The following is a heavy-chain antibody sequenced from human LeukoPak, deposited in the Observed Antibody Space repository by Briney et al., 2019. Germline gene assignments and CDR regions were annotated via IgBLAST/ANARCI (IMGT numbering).Heavy chain of an antibody. CDR2: INHSGST. V-gene: IGHV4-39*01. J-gene: IGHJ5*02. CDR1: GGSISSSSYY. Sequence: PSETLSLTCTVSGGSISSSSYYWGWIRQPPGKGLEWIGEINHSGSTNYNPSLKSRVTISVDTSKNQFSLKLSSVTAADTAVYYCARQVALGSFDPWGQGTLVTVSS. CDR3: ARQVALGSFDP. D-gene: IGHD2-21*01.